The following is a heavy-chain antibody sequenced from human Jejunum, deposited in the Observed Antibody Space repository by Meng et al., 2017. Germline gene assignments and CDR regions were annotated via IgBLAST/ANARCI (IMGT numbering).Heavy chain of an antibody. V-gene: IGHV5-51*01. D-gene: IGHD2-15*01. CDR3: ARGSGHTGFDF. J-gene: IGHJ4*02. CDR2: IYPADADT. Sequence: GESLKISCLISGYPFDVYWIGWVRQMPGKGLEWMGIIYPADADTIYSPSFQGQVTISVDKSLSTAYLQWISLNASDTAMYYCARGSGHTGFDFWGQGTLVTVSS. CDR1: GYPFDVYW.